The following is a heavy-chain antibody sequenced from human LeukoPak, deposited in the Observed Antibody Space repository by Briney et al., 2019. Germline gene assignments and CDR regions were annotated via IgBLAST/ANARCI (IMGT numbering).Heavy chain of an antibody. CDR1: GGTFSSYA. V-gene: IGHV1-69*13. J-gene: IGHJ6*04. Sequence: SVKVSCKASGGTFSSYAISWVRQAPGQGLEWMGGIIPIFGTANYAQKFQGRATITADESTSTAYMELSSLRSEDTAVYYCARATYYDILTGYYPYYYYGMDVWGKGTTVTVSS. CDR2: IIPIFGTA. CDR3: ARATYYDILTGYYPYYYYGMDV. D-gene: IGHD3-9*01.